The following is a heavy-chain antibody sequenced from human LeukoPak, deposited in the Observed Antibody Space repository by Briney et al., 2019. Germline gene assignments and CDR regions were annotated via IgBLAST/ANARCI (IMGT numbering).Heavy chain of an antibody. J-gene: IGHJ4*02. CDR2: IYSGGNT. CDR3: ARDSGTTVGYFDY. D-gene: IGHD4-23*01. Sequence: GGSLRLSCAASGFTVSTNYMSWVRQAPGRGLEWVSVIYSGGNTYYADSVKGRFTIPRDNSKNTLYLQMNSLRADDTAVYYCARDSGTTVGYFDYWGQGTLVTVSS. V-gene: IGHV3-66*01. CDR1: GFTVSTNY.